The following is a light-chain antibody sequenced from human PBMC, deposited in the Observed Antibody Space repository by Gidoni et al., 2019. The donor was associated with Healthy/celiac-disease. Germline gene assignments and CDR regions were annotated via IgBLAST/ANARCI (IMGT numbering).Light chain of an antibody. J-gene: IGLJ2*01. CDR2: DVS. Sequence: QSALTQPASVSGSPRQSLTISCTGTSSDVGGYNYVSWYQQHPGKAPKLMIYDVSNRPSGVSNRFSGSKSGNTASLTISGLQAEDEADYYCSSYTSSSTLWVFGGGTKLTVL. CDR1: SSDVGGYNY. V-gene: IGLV2-14*01. CDR3: SSYTSSSTLWV.